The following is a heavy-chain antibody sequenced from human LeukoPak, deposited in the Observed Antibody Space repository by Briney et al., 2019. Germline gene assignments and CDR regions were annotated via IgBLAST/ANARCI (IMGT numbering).Heavy chain of an antibody. CDR3: ARDQRWFGESPEY. D-gene: IGHD3-10*01. J-gene: IGHJ4*02. Sequence: GGSLRLSCAASGFSFSNYGMHWVRQAPGKGLEWVAVIWYNGNNKYYADSLKGRFTISRDNSKNTLYLQMNNLRAEDTAVYYCARDQRWFGESPEYWGQGTLVTVSS. CDR2: IWYNGNNK. V-gene: IGHV3-33*01. CDR1: GFSFSNYG.